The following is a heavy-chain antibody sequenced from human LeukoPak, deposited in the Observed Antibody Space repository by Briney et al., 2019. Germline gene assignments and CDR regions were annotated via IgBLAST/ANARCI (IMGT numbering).Heavy chain of an antibody. J-gene: IGHJ4*02. CDR1: DVSISSGLYY. V-gene: IGHV4-39*01. CDR2: ISYSGTT. Sequence: SETLSLTCSVSDVSISSGLYYWGWIRQSPGRGLEWIGSISYSGTTFYTPSLKSRGTISVDTSKNQFSLKLKSLTATDTAIYYCARHSSSWYYFDYWAQGILVTVPS. CDR3: ARHSSSWYYFDY. D-gene: IGHD6-13*01.